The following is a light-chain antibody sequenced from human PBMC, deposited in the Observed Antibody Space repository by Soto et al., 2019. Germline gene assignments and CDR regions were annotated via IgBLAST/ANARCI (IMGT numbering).Light chain of an antibody. CDR2: GAS. CDR1: QSVSSN. Sequence: EIVMTQSPATLSVSPGERATLSCRASQSVSSNLAWYQQKPGQAPRLLIYGASTSATGIPARFSGSGSGTEFTLTISSLQSEDFEVYYCQQYNNWPPYTFGKGTKLEIK. J-gene: IGKJ2*01. CDR3: QQYNNWPPYT. V-gene: IGKV3-15*01.